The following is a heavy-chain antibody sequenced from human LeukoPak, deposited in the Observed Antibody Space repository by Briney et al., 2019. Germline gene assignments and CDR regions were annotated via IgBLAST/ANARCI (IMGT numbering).Heavy chain of an antibody. CDR2: ISSSSSTI. Sequence: GGSLRLSCAASGFTFSSYGMTWVRQAPGKGLEWVSYISSSSSTIYYADSVKGRFTISRDNSRNTLYLQMNSLRAGDTAVYYCAKSFRSTSLDYWGQGTLVTVSS. V-gene: IGHV3-48*01. CDR3: AKSFRSTSLDY. CDR1: GFTFSSYG. J-gene: IGHJ4*02. D-gene: IGHD2-2*01.